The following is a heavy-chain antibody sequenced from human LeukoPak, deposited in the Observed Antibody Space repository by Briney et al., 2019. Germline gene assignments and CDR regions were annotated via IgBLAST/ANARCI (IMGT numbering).Heavy chain of an antibody. D-gene: IGHD3-3*01. V-gene: IGHV4-39*01. CDR1: GGSISSSNYN. CDR3: ARQPLYYDFWSGYSYFDY. J-gene: IGHJ4*02. CDR2: IYYSGST. Sequence: SETLSLTCTVSGGSISSSNYNWGWIRQPPGKGLELIGSIYYSGSTYYNPSLMSRVTISVDTSKNQFSLKLNSVTAADTAVYYCARQPLYYDFWSGYSYFDYWGQGTLVTVSS.